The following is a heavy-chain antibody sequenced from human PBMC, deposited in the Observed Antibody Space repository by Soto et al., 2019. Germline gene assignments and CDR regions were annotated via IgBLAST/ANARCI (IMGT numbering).Heavy chain of an antibody. Sequence: QVQLQESGPGLMKPSQTLSLTCTVSGDSINSSDYYWSWIRQPPGKGLEWIGHIYYSGSTHYTPSLKSRVTISIDTSKNQFYLKMTSVTVADTAVYYCARDRGSSWMYKWFDPWGQGNQVTVSS. J-gene: IGHJ5*02. CDR3: ARDRGSSWMYKWFDP. D-gene: IGHD6-13*01. CDR2: IYYSGST. V-gene: IGHV4-30-4*01. CDR1: GDSINSSDYY.